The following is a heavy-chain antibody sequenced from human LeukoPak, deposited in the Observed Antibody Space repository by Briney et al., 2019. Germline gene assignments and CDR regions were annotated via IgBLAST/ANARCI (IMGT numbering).Heavy chain of an antibody. J-gene: IGHJ3*02. CDR3: ATVGYSYVGPRTPSAHRRTGAFDI. Sequence: PSETLSLTCAVYGGSFSGYYWSWIRQPPGKGLEWLGEVNHSGSTNYNPSLKSRVTISVDTSKNQFSLKLSSVTAADTAVYYCATVGYSYVGPRTPSAHRRTGAFDIWGQGTMVTVSS. CDR2: VNHSGST. V-gene: IGHV4-34*01. D-gene: IGHD5-18*01. CDR1: GGSFSGYY.